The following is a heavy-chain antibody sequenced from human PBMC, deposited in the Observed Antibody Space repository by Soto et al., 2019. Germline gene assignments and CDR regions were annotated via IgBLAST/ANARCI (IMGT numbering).Heavy chain of an antibody. CDR2: ILPIFGTA. J-gene: IGHJ6*02. CDR1: GGTFSSYA. D-gene: IGHD6-19*01. V-gene: IGHV1-69*06. Sequence: QVQLVQSGAEVKKPGSSVKVSCKASGGTFSSYAISWVRQAPGQGLEWMGGILPIFGTANYPQKFQGRVTITADKSPSTAYMELSSLRAEDMAVYYCARELSIAVACRDNYYYGMDVWGQGTTVTVSS. CDR3: ARELSIAVACRDNYYYGMDV.